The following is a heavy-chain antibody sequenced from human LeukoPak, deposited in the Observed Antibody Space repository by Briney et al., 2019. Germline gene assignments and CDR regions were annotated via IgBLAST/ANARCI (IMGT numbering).Heavy chain of an antibody. CDR2: ISDSGRGT. CDR3: AQPLIAAADY. J-gene: IGHJ4*02. Sequence: GGSLRLSCAASGFTFSNYGMTWVRQAPGKGLEWVAVISDSGRGTYYADSLKGRFTISRDNSKNTLYLQMNSLRAEDTAVYYCAQPLIAAADYWGQGTLVTVSS. CDR1: GFTFSNYG. D-gene: IGHD6-13*01. V-gene: IGHV3-23*01.